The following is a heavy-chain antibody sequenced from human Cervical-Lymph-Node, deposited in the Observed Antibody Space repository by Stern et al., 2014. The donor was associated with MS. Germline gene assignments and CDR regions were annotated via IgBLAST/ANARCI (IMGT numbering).Heavy chain of an antibody. V-gene: IGHV1-69*01. D-gene: IGHD3-10*01. CDR2: IIPIFGIA. CDR3: ARTYYYGSGTYDYYYYHMDV. J-gene: IGHJ6*02. CDR1: GDTFSSYA. Sequence: QLVQSGAEVKKPGSSVKVSCKAAGDTFSSYAISWVRQAPGQGLEWMGGIIPIFGIANYAQKFRGRVTITADESTSTTYMKLSSLRSDDTAVYYCARTYYYGSGTYDYYYYHMDVWGQGTTVTVSS.